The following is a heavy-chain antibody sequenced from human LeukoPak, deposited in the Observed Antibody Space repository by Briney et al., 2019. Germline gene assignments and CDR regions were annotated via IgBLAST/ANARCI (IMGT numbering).Heavy chain of an antibody. CDR3: ARHREGIAAAVYFQH. V-gene: IGHV4-34*01. CDR2: INHSGST. D-gene: IGHD6-13*01. Sequence: SETLSLTCAVYGGSFSGYYWSWIRRPPGKGLEWIGEINHSGSTNYNPSLKSRVTISVDTSKNQFSLKLSSVTAADTAVYYCARHREGIAAAVYFQHWGQGTLVTVSS. J-gene: IGHJ1*01. CDR1: GGSFSGYY.